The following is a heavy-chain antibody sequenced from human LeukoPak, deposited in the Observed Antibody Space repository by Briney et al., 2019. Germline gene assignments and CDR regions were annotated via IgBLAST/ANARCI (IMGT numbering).Heavy chain of an antibody. V-gene: IGHV3-49*03. CDR2: IRSKAYGETA. CDR3: TRDRGAYNLYDY. Sequence: GGSLRLSCTASGFTFGDYAMSCIRQAPGKGLEWVGFIRSKAYGETADYAASVKGRFTISRDDSKAIAYLQMNSLKTEDTAVYHCTRDRGAYNLYDYWGQGTLVTVSS. J-gene: IGHJ4*02. D-gene: IGHD1-1*01. CDR1: GFTFGDYA.